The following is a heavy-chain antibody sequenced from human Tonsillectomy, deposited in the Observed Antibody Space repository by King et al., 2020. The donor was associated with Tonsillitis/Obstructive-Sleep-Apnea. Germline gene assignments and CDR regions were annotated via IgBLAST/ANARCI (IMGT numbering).Heavy chain of an antibody. CDR1: GGTFSSYA. CDR3: ATYSGSGSEDYYYYYMDV. V-gene: IGHV1-69*12. Sequence: QLVQSGAEVKKPGSSVKVSCKASGGTFSSYAISWVRQAPGQGLEWMGGIIPIFGTANYAQKVQGRVTITADESTSTAYMELGSLRSEDTAVYYCATYSGSGSEDYYYYYMDVWGKGTTVTVSS. D-gene: IGHD5-12*01. J-gene: IGHJ6*03. CDR2: IIPIFGTA.